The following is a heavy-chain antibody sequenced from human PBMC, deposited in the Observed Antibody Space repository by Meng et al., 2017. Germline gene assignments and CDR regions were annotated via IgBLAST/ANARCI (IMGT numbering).Heavy chain of an antibody. CDR1: GGTFSSYA. CDR2: IIPIFGTA. Sequence: GQVVKSGAEVKKPGSSGKVACKASGGTFSSYAISWVRQAPGQGLEWMGGIIPIFGTANYAQKFQGRVTITADESTSTAYMELSSLRSEDTAVYYCARDESYIAVAGPNGFDPWGQGTLVTVSS. J-gene: IGHJ5*02. CDR3: ARDESYIAVAGPNGFDP. V-gene: IGHV1-69*01. D-gene: IGHD6-19*01.